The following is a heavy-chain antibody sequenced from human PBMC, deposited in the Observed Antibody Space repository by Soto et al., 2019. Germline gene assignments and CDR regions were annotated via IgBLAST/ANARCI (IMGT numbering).Heavy chain of an antibody. CDR3: AKGSSNSRPYYFDY. V-gene: IGHV3-23*01. D-gene: IGHD2-21*01. CDR1: GFTFSSYA. Sequence: PGGSLRLSCAASGFTFSSYAMSWVRQAPGKGLEWVSAISGSGAGTYYADSVKGRFTVSRDNSKNTLFLQTNSLRAEDMAVYYCAKGSSNSRPYYFDYWGQGT. J-gene: IGHJ4*02. CDR2: ISGSGAGT.